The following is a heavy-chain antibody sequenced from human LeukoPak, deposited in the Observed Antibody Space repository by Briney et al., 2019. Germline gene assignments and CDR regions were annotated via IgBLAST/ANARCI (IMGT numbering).Heavy chain of an antibody. CDR3: ATTKQARRYFDY. CDR2: ISGSGGNT. CDR1: GFTVSGNY. Sequence: GGSLRLSCAASGFTVSGNYMSWVRQAPGKGLEWVSAISGSGGNTYYADSVRGRFTISRDNSKNTLYLQMNTLRAEDTAVYYCATTKQARRYFDYWGQGTLVTVSS. D-gene: IGHD1-1*01. V-gene: IGHV3-23*01. J-gene: IGHJ4*02.